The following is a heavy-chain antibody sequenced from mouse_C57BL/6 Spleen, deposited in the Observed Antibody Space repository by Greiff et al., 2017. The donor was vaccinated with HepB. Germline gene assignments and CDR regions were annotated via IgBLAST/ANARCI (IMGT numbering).Heavy chain of an antibody. CDR3: ARPADY. V-gene: IGHV1-50*01. J-gene: IGHJ2*01. CDR2: IDPSDSYT. Sequence: QVQLQQPGAELVKPGASVKLSCKASGYTFTSYWVQWVKQRPGQGLEWIGEIDPSDSYTNYNQKFKGKATLTVDTSSSTAYMQLSSLTSEDSAVYYCARPADYWGQGTTLTVSS. CDR1: GYTFTSYW.